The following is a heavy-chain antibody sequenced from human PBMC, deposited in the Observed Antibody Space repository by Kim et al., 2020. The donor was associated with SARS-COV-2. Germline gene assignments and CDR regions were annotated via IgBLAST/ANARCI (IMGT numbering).Heavy chain of an antibody. V-gene: IGHV3-30*04. J-gene: IGHJ5*02. CDR2: ISYDGSNK. D-gene: IGHD2-8*01. Sequence: GGSLRLSCAASGFTFSSYAMHWVRQAPGKGLEWVAVISYDGSNKYYADSVKGRFTISRDNSKNTLYLRMNSLRAEDTAVYYCARDRLSNGATWGQGTLVT. CDR1: GFTFSSYA. CDR3: ARDRLSNGAT.